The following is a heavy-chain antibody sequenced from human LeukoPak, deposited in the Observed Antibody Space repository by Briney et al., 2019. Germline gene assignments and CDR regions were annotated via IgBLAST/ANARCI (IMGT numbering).Heavy chain of an antibody. V-gene: IGHV3-53*05. CDR3: AKAHIAATGPHDAFGV. Sequence: TGGSLRLSCAASGFTVSSNYMSWVRQAPGKGLEWVSVIYSGGSTYYADSVKGRFTISRDNAKNSLYLEMNSLRAEDTALYYCAKAHIAATGPHDAFGVWGQGTMVTVSS. CDR1: GFTVSSNY. J-gene: IGHJ3*01. CDR2: IYSGGST. D-gene: IGHD6-13*01.